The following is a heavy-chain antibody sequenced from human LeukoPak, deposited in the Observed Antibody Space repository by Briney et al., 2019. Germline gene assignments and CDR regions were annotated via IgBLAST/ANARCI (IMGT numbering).Heavy chain of an antibody. Sequence: SGGSLRLSCAASGFTFSDYDMRWVRQVTGRGLEWVSTIGTVGDTYYRDSVKGRFTISRENANNSLYLQMNSLRGGDTAVYYCARFGPDAFDIWGPGTMVTVSS. J-gene: IGHJ3*02. D-gene: IGHD3-16*01. CDR2: IGTVGDT. CDR3: ARFGPDAFDI. V-gene: IGHV3-13*01. CDR1: GFTFSDYD.